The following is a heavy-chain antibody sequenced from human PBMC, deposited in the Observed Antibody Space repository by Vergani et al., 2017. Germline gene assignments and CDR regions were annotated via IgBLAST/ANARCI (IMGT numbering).Heavy chain of an antibody. CDR2: IKQDGSEK. J-gene: IGHJ4*02. CDR1: GFTFSSYW. V-gene: IGHV3-7*01. D-gene: IGHD6-6*01. CDR3: AKDRLVLEYYFDY. Sequence: EVQLVESGGGLVQPGGSLRLSCAASGFTFSSYWMSWVRQAPGKGLEWVANIKQDGSEKYYVDSVKGRFTISRDNAKNSLYLQMNSLRAEDTAVYYCAKDRLVLEYYFDYWGQGTLVTVSS.